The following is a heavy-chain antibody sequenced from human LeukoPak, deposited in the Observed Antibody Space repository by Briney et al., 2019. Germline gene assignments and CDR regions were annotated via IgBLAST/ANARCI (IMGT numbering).Heavy chain of an antibody. Sequence: ASVKVSCKASGYTFSSYYIHWVRQAPGQGLEWVGIIYPGSGSRSYAQKFQGRVTMTRDTSTSTVYMELSSLRSEDTAVYYCARDRLVRDVNYGLDVRGQGTTVTVSS. CDR3: ARDRLVRDVNYGLDV. V-gene: IGHV1-46*01. CDR2: IYPGSGSR. D-gene: IGHD2-21*01. CDR1: GYTFSSYY. J-gene: IGHJ6*02.